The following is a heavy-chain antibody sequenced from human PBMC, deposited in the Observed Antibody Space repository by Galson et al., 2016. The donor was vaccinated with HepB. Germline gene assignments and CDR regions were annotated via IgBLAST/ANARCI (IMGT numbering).Heavy chain of an antibody. CDR3: ARPGYGDHGLDY. V-gene: IGHV3-20*04. Sequence: SLRLSCAASGFTFDDYGMSWVRQVPGKGLECVASINWNGGSIGYADSVQGRFTISRDNAKNSLFLHMNSLRADDTALYYCARPGYGDHGLDYWGQGTLVTVSS. CDR1: GFTFDDYG. J-gene: IGHJ4*02. CDR2: INWNGGSI. D-gene: IGHD5-12*01.